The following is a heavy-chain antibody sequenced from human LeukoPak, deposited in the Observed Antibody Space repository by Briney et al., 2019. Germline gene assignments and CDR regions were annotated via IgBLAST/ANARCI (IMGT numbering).Heavy chain of an antibody. CDR3: AKDSSGSYNYFDY. J-gene: IGHJ4*02. Sequence: GGSLRLSCAASGFTFSRYWMNWVRQAPGKGLEWVANIREDGSEKYYVDSVKGRFTISRDNSKNTLYLQMNGLRAEDTAFYYCAKDSSGSYNYFDYWGQGTLVTVSS. D-gene: IGHD1-26*01. CDR2: IREDGSEK. CDR1: GFTFSRYW. V-gene: IGHV3-7*01.